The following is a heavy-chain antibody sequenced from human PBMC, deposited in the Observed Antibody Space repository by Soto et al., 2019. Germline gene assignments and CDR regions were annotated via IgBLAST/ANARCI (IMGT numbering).Heavy chain of an antibody. CDR2: ISAYNGNT. CDR1: GYTFTSYG. D-gene: IGHD3-10*01. J-gene: IGHJ4*02. V-gene: IGHV1-18*01. CDR3: ARGVPVLLWFGESYKTLDY. Sequence: QVQLVQSGAEVKKPGASVKVSCKASGYTFTSYGISWVRQAPGQGLEWMGWISAYNGNTNYAQKLQGRVTMTTDTSTSTAYMELRSLRSDDTAVYYCARGVPVLLWFGESYKTLDYWGQGTLVTVSS.